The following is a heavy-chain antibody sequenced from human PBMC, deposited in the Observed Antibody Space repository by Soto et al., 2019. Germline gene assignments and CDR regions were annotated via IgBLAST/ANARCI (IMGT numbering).Heavy chain of an antibody. J-gene: IGHJ4*02. CDR3: ARLPYYDFWSGPIDY. Sequence: QVQLQQWGAGLLKPSETLSLTCAVYGGSFSGYYWSWIRQPPGKGLEWIGEINHSGSTNYNPSLKSRVTISVDTSKNQFSLKLSSVTAADTAVYYCARLPYYDFWSGPIDYWGQGTLVTVSS. V-gene: IGHV4-34*01. CDR2: INHSGST. CDR1: GGSFSGYY. D-gene: IGHD3-3*01.